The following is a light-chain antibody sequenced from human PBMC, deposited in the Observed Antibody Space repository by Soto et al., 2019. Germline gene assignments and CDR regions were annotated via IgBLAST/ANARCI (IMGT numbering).Light chain of an antibody. J-gene: IGKJ1*01. Sequence: DIQLTQSQSFLSASVGDRVTITCRASQSIRTYLNWYHQKRGKAPKLLIYAASNLQSGVPARFSGSGSGTDVTLIISSLQPEECATYYCQQSHSTSWTFGQGTNVDI. CDR2: AAS. CDR1: QSIRTY. V-gene: IGKV1-39*01. CDR3: QQSHSTSWT.